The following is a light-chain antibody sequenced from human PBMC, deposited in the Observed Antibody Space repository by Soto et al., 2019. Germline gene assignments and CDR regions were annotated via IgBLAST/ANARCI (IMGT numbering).Light chain of an antibody. CDR1: QSVSSF. CDR3: QQYNNWPPLT. Sequence: EIVLTQSPPTLSLSPGEGATLSCRASQSVSSFLAWYQQKPGQAPRLLIYGASTRATGIPARFSGSGSGTEFTLTISSLQSEDFAVYYCQQYNNWPPLTFGQGTKVDIK. V-gene: IGKV3-15*01. J-gene: IGKJ1*01. CDR2: GAS.